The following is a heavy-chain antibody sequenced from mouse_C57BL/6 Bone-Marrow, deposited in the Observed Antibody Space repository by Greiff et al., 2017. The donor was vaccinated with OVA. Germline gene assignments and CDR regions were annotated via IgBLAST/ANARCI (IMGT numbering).Heavy chain of an antibody. CDR3: AREPPHGYDYFDY. J-gene: IGHJ2*01. D-gene: IGHD2-2*01. CDR1: GFSLTSYG. Sequence: VKLMESGPGLVQPSQSLSITCTVSGFSLTSYGVHWVRQSPGKGLEWLGVIWSGGSTDYNAAFISRLSISKDNSKSQVFFKMNSLQADDTAIYYCAREPPHGYDYFDYWGQGNTLTVSS. V-gene: IGHV2-2*01. CDR2: IWSGGST.